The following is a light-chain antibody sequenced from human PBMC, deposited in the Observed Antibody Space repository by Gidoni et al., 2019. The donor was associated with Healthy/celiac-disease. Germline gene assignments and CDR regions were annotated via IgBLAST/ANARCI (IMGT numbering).Light chain of an antibody. CDR1: ALPKQY. Sequence: SYELTQPPSVSVSTGQTARITCSGDALPKQYAYWYQQKPGQAPVLVIYKDSERPSGIPERFSGSSSGTTVTLTISGVQAEDEADYYCQSADSSGTYVVCGGGTKLTVL. V-gene: IGLV3-25*03. CDR2: KDS. CDR3: QSADSSGTYVV. J-gene: IGLJ2*01.